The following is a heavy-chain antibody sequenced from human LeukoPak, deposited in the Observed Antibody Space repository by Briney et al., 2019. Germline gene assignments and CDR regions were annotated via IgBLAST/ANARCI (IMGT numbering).Heavy chain of an antibody. CDR1: GFTFSSHS. J-gene: IGHJ4*02. Sequence: GGSLRLSCAASGFTFSSHSMNWVRQAPGKELEWVSYISSSGSTIYYADSVKGRFSISRDNAKNSLHLQMNSLRAEDTAVYYCARGTVAGKAPYWGQGTLVTVSS. CDR3: ARGTVAGKAPY. D-gene: IGHD6-19*01. CDR2: ISSSGSTI. V-gene: IGHV3-48*01.